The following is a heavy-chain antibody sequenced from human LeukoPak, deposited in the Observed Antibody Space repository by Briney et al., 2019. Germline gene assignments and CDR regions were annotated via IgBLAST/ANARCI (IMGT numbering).Heavy chain of an antibody. CDR2: INHSGST. CDR1: GGSFSGYY. V-gene: IGHV4-34*01. D-gene: IGHD6-13*01. J-gene: IGHJ6*02. Sequence: SETLSLTCAVYGGSFSGYYWSWVRQTPGKGLEWIGEINHSGSTYYNPSLKSRVSLSVDTSKNQFSLKLSSVTAADTAVFYCARGGSTWYRSSYHYGMDVWGQGTTVTVSS. CDR3: ARGGSTWYRSSYHYGMDV.